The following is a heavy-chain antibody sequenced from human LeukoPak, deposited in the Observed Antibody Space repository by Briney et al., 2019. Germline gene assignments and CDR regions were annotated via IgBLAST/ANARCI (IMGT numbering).Heavy chain of an antibody. Sequence: SETLSLTCAVYGGSFSGYYWSWIRQPPGKGLEWIGEINHSGSTNYNPSLKSRVTISVDTSKNQFSLKLSSVTAADTAVYYCARRLIMTTVTTYPYWYFDLWGRGTLVTVSS. CDR1: GGSFSGYY. CDR2: INHSGST. CDR3: ARRLIMTTVTTYPYWYFDL. D-gene: IGHD4-17*01. V-gene: IGHV4-34*01. J-gene: IGHJ2*01.